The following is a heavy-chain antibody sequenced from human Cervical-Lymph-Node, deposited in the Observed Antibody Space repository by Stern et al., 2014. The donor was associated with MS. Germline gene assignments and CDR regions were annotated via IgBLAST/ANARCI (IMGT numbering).Heavy chain of an antibody. J-gene: IGHJ4*01. V-gene: IGHV3-33*01. CDR3: ARDLHSYTVGATSVEY. Sequence: MQLVESGGGVVQPGRSLRLSCAASGFTFSNHGMHWVRQAPGKGLEWVAVIWYDGINKYYADSMQGRFTISRDNSKNTLYLQVNSLRAGDTAIYYCARDLHSYTVGATSVEYWGQGTLVTVSS. CDR2: IWYDGINK. D-gene: IGHD1-26*01. CDR1: GFTFSNHG.